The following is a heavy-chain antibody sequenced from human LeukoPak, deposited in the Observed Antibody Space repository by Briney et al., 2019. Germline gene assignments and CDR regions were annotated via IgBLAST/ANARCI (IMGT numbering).Heavy chain of an antibody. V-gene: IGHV3-53*01. CDR2: IYTSGNT. CDR1: GFTVGSNY. CDR3: AKDLRTYYYGSGNYYYYGMDV. D-gene: IGHD3-10*01. Sequence: GGSLRLSCAASGFTVGSNYIGWVRQAPGRGLECVSLIYTSGNTYYPDPVKGRFTISRDTSKNTLYLQMNSLRAEDTAVYYCAKDLRTYYYGSGNYYYYGMDVWGQGTTVTVSS. J-gene: IGHJ6*02.